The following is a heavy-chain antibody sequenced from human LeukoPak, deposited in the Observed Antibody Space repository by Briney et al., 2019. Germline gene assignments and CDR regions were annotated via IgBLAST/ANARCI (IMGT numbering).Heavy chain of an antibody. CDR2: INHSGST. Sequence: SETLSLTCAVYGGSFSGYYWSWIRQPPGKGLEWIGEINHSGSTNYNPSLKSRVTISVDTSKNQFSLKLSSMTAADTAVYYCARGIAVAGTARGAFDIWGQGTMVTVSS. CDR1: GGSFSGYY. D-gene: IGHD6-19*01. CDR3: ARGIAVAGTARGAFDI. J-gene: IGHJ3*02. V-gene: IGHV4-34*01.